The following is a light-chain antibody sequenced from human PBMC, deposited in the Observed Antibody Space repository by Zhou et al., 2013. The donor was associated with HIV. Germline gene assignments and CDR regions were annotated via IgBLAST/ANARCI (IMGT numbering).Light chain of an antibody. J-gene: IGKJ3*01. CDR2: AAS. CDR3: QNYDSAPIT. Sequence: DIQMTQSPSFLSASVGDRVTITCRASQGIRNYLAWYQQKPGKVPKLLIYAASTLQLGVPSRFSGSGSGTDFSLTISSLQPEDVATYYCQNYDSAPITFGPRDQSGYRT. CDR1: QGIRNY. V-gene: IGKV1-27*01.